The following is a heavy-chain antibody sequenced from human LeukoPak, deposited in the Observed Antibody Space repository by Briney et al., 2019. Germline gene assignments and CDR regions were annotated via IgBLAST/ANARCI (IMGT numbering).Heavy chain of an antibody. V-gene: IGHV4-39*07. CDR1: GGSISSSSYY. CDR3: ARVRAAWELREGTFDY. D-gene: IGHD1-26*01. CDR2: IYYSGST. Sequence: SETLSLTCTVSGGSISSSSYYWGWIRQPPGKGLEWIGSIYYSGSTYYNLSLKSRVTMSVDTSKNQFSLKLSSVTAADTAVYYCARVRAAWELREGTFDYWGQGTLVTVSS. J-gene: IGHJ4*02.